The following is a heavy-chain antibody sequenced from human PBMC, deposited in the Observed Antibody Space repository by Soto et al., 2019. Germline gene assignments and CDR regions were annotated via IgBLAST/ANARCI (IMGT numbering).Heavy chain of an antibody. D-gene: IGHD6-13*01. CDR1: GFTFSSDA. CDR2: ISYDGSNK. V-gene: IGHV3-30-3*01. Sequence: SCAASGFTFSSDAMHGVREAPGKGLEWVAVISYDGSNKYYADSVKGRFTISRDISKNTLYLQMNSLRAEDTAVYYCASPIAAAGSLQHWGQGTLVTVSS. CDR3: ASPIAAAGSLQH. J-gene: IGHJ1*01.